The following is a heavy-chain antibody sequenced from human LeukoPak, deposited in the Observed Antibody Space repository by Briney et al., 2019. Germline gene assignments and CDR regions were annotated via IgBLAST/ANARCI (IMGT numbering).Heavy chain of an antibody. CDR2: ISGSGGST. V-gene: IGHV3-23*01. Sequence: PGGSLRLSCAASGFTFTSYVMTWVRQAPGKGLEWVSSISGSGGSTWYADSVKGRFTISRDNSKNTIYLQMNSLRAEDTAVYYCAKDSGRSGSFDYWGQGTLVTVSS. CDR3: AKDSGRSGSFDY. D-gene: IGHD3-10*01. CDR1: GFTFTSYV. J-gene: IGHJ4*02.